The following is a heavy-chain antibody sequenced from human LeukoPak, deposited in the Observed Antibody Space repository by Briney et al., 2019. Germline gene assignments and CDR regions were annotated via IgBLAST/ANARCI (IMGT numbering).Heavy chain of an antibody. Sequence: GGSLRLSCAASGFTFDHYGMSWVRQAPGKGLEWVSGINWDGGSAGYADSVKGRFSISRDNAKNSLYLQMNSLRAEDTALYYCARCLGYYDIVTAIDYWGQGTLVTVSS. CDR1: GFTFDHYG. CDR3: ARCLGYYDIVTAIDY. V-gene: IGHV3-20*04. J-gene: IGHJ4*02. CDR2: INWDGGSA. D-gene: IGHD3-9*01.